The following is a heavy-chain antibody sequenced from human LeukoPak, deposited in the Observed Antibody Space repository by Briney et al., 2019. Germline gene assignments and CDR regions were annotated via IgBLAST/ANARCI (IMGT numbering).Heavy chain of an antibody. Sequence: ASVKVSCKASGYTFTSYDIHWVRQATGHGLEWMGWMNPNSAHTGHAQKFQGRVTMTRDTSISTAYMELSSPTSEDTAMYYCTRGPSLHTNWVGGRWFDPWGQGTLVTVSS. V-gene: IGHV1-8*01. J-gene: IGHJ5*02. CDR1: GYTFTSYD. CDR3: TRGPSLHTNWVGGRWFDP. D-gene: IGHD1-1*01. CDR2: MNPNSAHT.